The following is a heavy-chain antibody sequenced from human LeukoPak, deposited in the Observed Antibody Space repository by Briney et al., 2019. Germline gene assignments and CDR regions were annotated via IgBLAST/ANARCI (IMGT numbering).Heavy chain of an antibody. D-gene: IGHD3-10*01. CDR1: GGSISSRSYY. CDR2: IYYSGST. Sequence: PSETLSLTCTVSGGSISSRSYYWGWIRQPPGKGLEWIGTIYYSGSTYYNPSLKSRVTISEDTSKNQFSLKLSSVTAADTAVYYCARPAYGSGSYSGFDYWGQGTLLTVSS. J-gene: IGHJ4*02. CDR3: ARPAYGSGSYSGFDY. V-gene: IGHV4-39*01.